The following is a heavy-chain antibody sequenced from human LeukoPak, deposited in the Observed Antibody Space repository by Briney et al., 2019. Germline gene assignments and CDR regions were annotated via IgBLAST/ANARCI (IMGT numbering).Heavy chain of an antibody. CDR2: INPNSGGT. CDR3: ARGSSYRFDY. D-gene: IGHD5-18*01. CDR1: GYTFTGYY. J-gene: IGHJ4*02. V-gene: IGHV1-2*06. Sequence: ASVTVSCKASGYTFTGYYMHWVRQAPGQGLEWMGRINPNSGGTNYAQKFQGRVTMTRDTSISTAYMALSRLRSDDTAVYYCARGSSYRFDYWGQGTLVTVSS.